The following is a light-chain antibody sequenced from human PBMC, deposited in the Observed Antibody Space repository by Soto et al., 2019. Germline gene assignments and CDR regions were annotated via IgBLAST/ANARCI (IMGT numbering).Light chain of an antibody. J-gene: IGKJ5*01. Sequence: VVLTQSPATLSLSPGERATLSCRTSLSVSVYLDWYQQKPGQAPRLLISDASNRATGISARCSGSGSGTDFTLTISGLEPEDFAVYYCHQRQYWPPSTCGQGTRLEIK. CDR3: HQRQYWPPST. CDR1: LSVSVY. CDR2: DAS. V-gene: IGKV3-11*01.